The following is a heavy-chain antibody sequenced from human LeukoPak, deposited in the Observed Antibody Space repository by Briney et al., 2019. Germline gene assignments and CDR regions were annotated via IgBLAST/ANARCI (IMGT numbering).Heavy chain of an antibody. CDR1: GFTFSSYA. V-gene: IGHV3-23*01. CDR2: IRGSGGST. J-gene: IGHJ4*02. CDR3: AKDPGGQWLALGGLDY. D-gene: IGHD6-19*01. Sequence: PGGSLRLSCAASGFTFSSYAMSWVRQAPGKGLEWVSAIRGSGGSTYYADSVKGRFTISRDNSENTLYLQMNSLRAEDTAVYYCAKDPGGQWLALGGLDYWGQGTLVTVSS.